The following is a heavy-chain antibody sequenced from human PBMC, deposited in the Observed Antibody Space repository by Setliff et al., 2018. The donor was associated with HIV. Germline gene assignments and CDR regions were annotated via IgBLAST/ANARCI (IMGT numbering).Heavy chain of an antibody. CDR1: GITVSGIY. J-gene: IGHJ3*02. CDR2: INGGTTT. V-gene: IGHV3-66*04. CDR3: ARHSDWYGNDAFDI. Sequence: GGSLRLSCVASGITVSGIYMTWVRQAPGKGLEWVSVINGGTTTYYADSVKGRFTISRDNAKNTLYLQMNSLRGEDTAVYYCARHSDWYGNDAFDIWGQGTRVTVSS. D-gene: IGHD6-19*01.